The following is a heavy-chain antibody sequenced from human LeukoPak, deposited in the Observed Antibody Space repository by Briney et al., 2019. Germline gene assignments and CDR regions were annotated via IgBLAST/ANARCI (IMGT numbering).Heavy chain of an antibody. Sequence: ASVKVSCKASGGTFSSYAISWVRQAPGQGLEWMGRLIPILGIANYAQKFQGRVTITADKSTSTAYMELSSLRSEDTAVYYCARALIVVGPGGSFDIWGQGTMVTVSS. CDR3: ARALIVVGPGGSFDI. CDR2: LIPILGIA. D-gene: IGHD3-22*01. V-gene: IGHV1-69*04. CDR1: GGTFSSYA. J-gene: IGHJ3*02.